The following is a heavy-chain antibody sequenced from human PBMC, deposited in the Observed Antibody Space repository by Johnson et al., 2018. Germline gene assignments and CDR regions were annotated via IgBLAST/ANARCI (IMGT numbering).Heavy chain of an antibody. CDR1: GGSTSSFY. Sequence: QVQLQESGPGLVKPSETLSLTCSVSGGSTSSFYWSWIRQSPGKGLQWIGYIHHSGSTNYNPSLKSRLSMSVDTSKNQFSLTLNYVTAAETAVYYCAGVEYGMEVWGQGTPVTVSS. CDR2: IHHSGST. J-gene: IGHJ6*02. D-gene: IGHD5-24*01. CDR3: AGVEYGMEV. V-gene: IGHV4-59*01.